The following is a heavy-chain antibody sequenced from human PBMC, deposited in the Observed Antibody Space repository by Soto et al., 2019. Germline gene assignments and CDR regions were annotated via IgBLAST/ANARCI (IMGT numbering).Heavy chain of an antibody. D-gene: IGHD3-16*01. CDR1: GGSISSGDYY. CDR3: ARLRWEGSGYYFDY. V-gene: IGHV4-30-4*01. CDR2: IYYSGST. Sequence: PSETLSLTCTVSGGSISSGDYYWSWIRQPPGKGLEWIGYIYYSGSTYYNPSLKSRVTISVDTSKNRFSLKLSSVTAADTAVYYCARLRWEGSGYYFDYWGQGTLVTVSS. J-gene: IGHJ4*02.